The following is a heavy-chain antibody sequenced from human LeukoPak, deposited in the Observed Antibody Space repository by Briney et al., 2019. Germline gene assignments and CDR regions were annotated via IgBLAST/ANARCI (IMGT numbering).Heavy chain of an antibody. CDR2: VHYSGST. J-gene: IGHJ4*02. CDR3: AFAPNTFYFDL. Sequence: PSETLSLTCSVSGGSISSYYWSWIRQAPGKRLEWIGYVHYSGSTNYNPSLKSRLTLSLDRSNNQFSLNLRSVTAADTAVYHCAFAPNTFYFDLWGQGTLVTVSS. D-gene: IGHD2/OR15-2a*01. CDR1: GGSISSYY. V-gene: IGHV4-59*01.